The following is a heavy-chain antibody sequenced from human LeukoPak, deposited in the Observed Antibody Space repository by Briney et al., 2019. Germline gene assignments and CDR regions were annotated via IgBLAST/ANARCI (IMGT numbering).Heavy chain of an antibody. V-gene: IGHV4-4*02. D-gene: IGHD5-18*01. J-gene: IGHJ4*02. CDR3: ARAGGYGLIDY. CDR2: IYHSGST. Sequence: PSETLSLTCAVSGGSISSSNWWSWVRQPPGKGLEWIGEIYHSGSTNYNPSLKSRVTISVDTSKNQFSLKVGSMTAADTAVYYCARAGGYGLIDYWGQGTMVTVSS. CDR1: GGSISSSNW.